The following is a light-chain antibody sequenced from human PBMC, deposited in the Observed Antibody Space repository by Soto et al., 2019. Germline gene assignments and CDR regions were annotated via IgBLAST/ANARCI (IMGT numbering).Light chain of an antibody. J-gene: IGKJ2*01. CDR3: QPYAALPYT. CDR2: GAS. Sequence: EIVLTQSPGTLSLSPGERATLSCMASQTLTTRFLAWYQQKPGQAPRLLIYGASSRATGIPDRFSGSGSGTEYTLTISRLEPADFAVYSSQPYAALPYTFGQGTTLEIK. CDR1: QTLTTRF. V-gene: IGKV3-20*01.